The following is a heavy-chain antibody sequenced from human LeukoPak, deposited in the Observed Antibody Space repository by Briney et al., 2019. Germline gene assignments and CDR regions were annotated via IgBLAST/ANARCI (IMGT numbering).Heavy chain of an antibody. CDR1: GVSISSYY. CDR2: IYYSGST. D-gene: IGHD5-24*01. V-gene: IGHV4-59*01. Sequence: SETLSLTCTVSGVSISSYYWSWIRQPPGKGLEWIGYIYYSGSTNYNPSLKSRVTISVDTSKNQFSLKLSSVTAADTAVYYCARGRDYYYYMDVWGKGTTVTVSS. CDR3: ARGRDYYYYMDV. J-gene: IGHJ6*03.